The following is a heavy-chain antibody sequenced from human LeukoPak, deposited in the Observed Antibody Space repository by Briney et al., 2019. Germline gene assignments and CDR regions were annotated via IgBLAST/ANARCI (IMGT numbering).Heavy chain of an antibody. CDR3: PRQAWAEITLEGVTGNGFDT. D-gene: IGHD3-16*01. J-gene: IGHJ5*02. Sequence: SETLSLTCAVSGGSISSSSYYWAWIRQPPGKGREFIGTIYVSGNTHYNPSLNRRGTICVDTSNKQVSLKLRSVTAADTAFDLCPRQAWAEITLEGVTGNGFDTWGQATMLPVSS. V-gene: IGHV4-39*01. CDR2: IYVSGNT. CDR1: GGSISSSSYY.